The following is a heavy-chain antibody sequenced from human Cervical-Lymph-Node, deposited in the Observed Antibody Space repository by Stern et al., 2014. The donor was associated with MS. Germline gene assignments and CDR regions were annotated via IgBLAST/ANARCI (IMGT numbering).Heavy chain of an antibody. Sequence: QVQLVQSGAEVKKPGASVKVSCKASGYTFTSYYMHWVRQAPGQGLEWMGIINPSGGSTSYAQKFQGRVTMTRDTSTRTVYMELSSWDSETTACYYGARVGYYDRRTADAFDIWGQGTMVTVSS. V-gene: IGHV1-46*01. CDR2: INPSGGST. CDR1: GYTFTSYY. D-gene: IGHD3-22*01. J-gene: IGHJ3*02. CDR3: ARVGYYDRRTADAFDI.